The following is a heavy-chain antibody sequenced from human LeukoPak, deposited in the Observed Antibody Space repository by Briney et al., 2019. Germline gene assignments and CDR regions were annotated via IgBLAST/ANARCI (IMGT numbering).Heavy chain of an antibody. D-gene: IGHD3/OR15-3a*01. CDR2: INHSGGT. CDR3: ARVGLGRPNFDY. J-gene: IGHJ4*02. V-gene: IGHV4-34*01. CDR1: GGSFSGYY. Sequence: PSETLSLTCAVYGGSFSGYYWSWIRQPPGKGLEWIGEINHSGGTKYNPSLKSRVTISVDTSKNQFSLKLSSVTAADTAVYYCARVGLGRPNFDYWGQGTLVTVSS.